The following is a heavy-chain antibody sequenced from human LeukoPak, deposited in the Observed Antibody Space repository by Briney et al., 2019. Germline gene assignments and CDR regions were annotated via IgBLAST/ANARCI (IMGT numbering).Heavy chain of an antibody. V-gene: IGHV4-59*08. CDR2: IYYGGST. CDR1: GGSISSYY. Sequence: PSETLSLTCIVSGGSISSYYWSWIRQPPGKGLEWIGYIYYGGSTNYNPSLKSRGTLSVDTSKNEFSLKLSSVTAADTAVYYCARGSGPDYFDYWGQGTLVTVST. D-gene: IGHD1-14*01. J-gene: IGHJ4*02. CDR3: ARGSGPDYFDY.